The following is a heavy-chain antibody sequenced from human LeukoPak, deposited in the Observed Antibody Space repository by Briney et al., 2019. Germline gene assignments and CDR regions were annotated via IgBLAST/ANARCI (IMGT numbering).Heavy chain of an antibody. J-gene: IGHJ4*02. CDR2: IIPIFGTA. CDR3: ARVGLELHYYFDY. D-gene: IGHD1-7*01. Sequence: ASVKVSCKASGGTFSSYAISWVRQAPGQGLEWMGGIIPIFGTANYAQKFQGRVTITADESTSTAYMELSSLRSEDTAVYYCARVGLELHYYFDYWGQGTLVTVSS. V-gene: IGHV1-69*13. CDR1: GGTFSSYA.